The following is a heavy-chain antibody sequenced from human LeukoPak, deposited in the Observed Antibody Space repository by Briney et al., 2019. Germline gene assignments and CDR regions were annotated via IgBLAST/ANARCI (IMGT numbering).Heavy chain of an antibody. D-gene: IGHD6-19*01. CDR1: GFTFSSYA. J-gene: IGHJ6*02. Sequence: PGGSLRLSCAASGFTFSSYAIHWVRQAPGKGLEYVSAISKNGGSTYYANSVKGRFTISRDNSKNTLYLQMGSLRAEDMAVYYCARDYVAADYYYGMDVWGQGTTVTVSS. CDR2: ISKNGGST. V-gene: IGHV3-64*01. CDR3: ARDYVAADYYYGMDV.